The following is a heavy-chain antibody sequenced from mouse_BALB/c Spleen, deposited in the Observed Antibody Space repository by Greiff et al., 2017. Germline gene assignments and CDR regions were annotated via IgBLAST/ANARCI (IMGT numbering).Heavy chain of an antibody. CDR3: ARHGTGTPFAY. CDR2: ISNGGGST. CDR1: GFTFSSYT. J-gene: IGHJ3*01. D-gene: IGHD4-1*01. V-gene: IGHV5-12-2*01. Sequence: EVKVVESGGGLVQPGGSLKLSCAASGFTFSSYTMSWVRQTPEKRLEWVAYISNGGGSTYYPDTVKGRFTISRDNAKNTLYLQMSSLKSEDTAMYYCARHGTGTPFAYWGQGTLVTVSA.